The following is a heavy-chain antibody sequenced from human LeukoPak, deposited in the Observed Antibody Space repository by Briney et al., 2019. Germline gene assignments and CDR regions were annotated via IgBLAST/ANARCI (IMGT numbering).Heavy chain of an antibody. CDR1: GFTFSTYG. D-gene: IGHD1-26*01. CDR2: IGDSGGST. J-gene: IGHJ4*02. V-gene: IGHV3-23*01. CDR3: AKMANVLRWELQSFDY. Sequence: GGSLRLSCAASGFTFSTYGMNWVRQAPGKGLEWVSGIGDSGGSTYYADSVKGRFTISRDNSKNTLYLQMNSLRAEDTAVYYCAKMANVLRWELQSFDYWGQGTLVTVSS.